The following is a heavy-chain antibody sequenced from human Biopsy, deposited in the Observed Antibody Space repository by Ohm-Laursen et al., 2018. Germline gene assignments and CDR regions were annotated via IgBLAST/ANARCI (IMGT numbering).Heavy chain of an antibody. CDR1: GDSISSYY. Sequence: SDTLSLTCTVSGDSISSYYWCWIRQPPGKGLLWIGYAYYTGSTDYNPSLQSRVTISVDTSNNRFFLRFRSVTAADTAIYYCARDRGYYSDRTVPGYFDLWGRGTLVTVSS. J-gene: IGHJ2*01. CDR2: AYYTGST. V-gene: IGHV4-59*01. D-gene: IGHD3-22*01. CDR3: ARDRGYYSDRTVPGYFDL.